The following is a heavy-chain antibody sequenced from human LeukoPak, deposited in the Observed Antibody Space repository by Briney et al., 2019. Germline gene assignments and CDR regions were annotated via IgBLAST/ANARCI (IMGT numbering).Heavy chain of an antibody. CDR2: ISAYNGNT. Sequence: GASVKVSCKASGYTFTSYGISWVRQAPGQGLEWMGWISAYNGNTNYAQKLQGSVTMTTDTSTSTAYMELRSLRSDDTAVYYCARVMKGIAAAGSFDYWGQGTLVTVSS. CDR1: GYTFTSYG. J-gene: IGHJ4*02. CDR3: ARVMKGIAAAGSFDY. D-gene: IGHD6-13*01. V-gene: IGHV1-18*01.